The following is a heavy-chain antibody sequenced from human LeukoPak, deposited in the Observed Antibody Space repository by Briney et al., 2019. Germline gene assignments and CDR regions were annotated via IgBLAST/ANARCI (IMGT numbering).Heavy chain of an antibody. D-gene: IGHD3-10*01. CDR3: AKDVIRGGITYFES. V-gene: IGHV3-23*01. Sequence: GGSLRLSCAASGFTFSSYAMSWVRQAPGKGLEWVSAISGSGGSTYYADSVKGRFTISRDNSKDTLFLQVNSLRAEDTAAYYCAKDVIRGGITYFESWGQGTQVAVSS. CDR2: ISGSGGST. J-gene: IGHJ4*02. CDR1: GFTFSSYA.